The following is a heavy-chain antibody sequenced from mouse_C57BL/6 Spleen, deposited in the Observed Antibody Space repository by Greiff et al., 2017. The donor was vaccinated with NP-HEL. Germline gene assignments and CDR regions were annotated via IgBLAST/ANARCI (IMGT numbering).Heavy chain of an antibody. CDR3: TRDGYYAEYYYAMDY. CDR2: IYPGNSDT. J-gene: IGHJ4*01. CDR1: GYTFTSYW. Sequence: VQLQQSGTVLARPGASVKMSCKTSGYTFTSYWMHWVKQRPGQGLEWIGAIYPGNSDTSYNQKFKGKAKLTAVTSASTAYMELSSLTNEDSAVYYCTRDGYYAEYYYAMDYWGQGTSVTVSS. V-gene: IGHV1-5*01. D-gene: IGHD2-3*01.